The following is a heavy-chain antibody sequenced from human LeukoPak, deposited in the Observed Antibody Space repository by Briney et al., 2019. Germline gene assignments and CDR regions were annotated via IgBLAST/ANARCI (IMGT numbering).Heavy chain of an antibody. CDR3: ARDRYGDYSGWYFDL. J-gene: IGHJ2*01. D-gene: IGHD4-17*01. V-gene: IGHV1-69*04. Sequence: SVKVSCKSSGGTFSSYAIIWVRQAPGQGLEWMGRIIPILGIANYAQKFQGRVTITADKSTSTAYMELSSLRSEDTAVYYCARDRYGDYSGWYFDLWGRGTLVTVSS. CDR1: GGTFSSYA. CDR2: IIPILGIA.